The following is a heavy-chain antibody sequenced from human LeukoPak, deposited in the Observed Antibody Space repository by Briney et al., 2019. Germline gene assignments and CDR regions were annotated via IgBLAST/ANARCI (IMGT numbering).Heavy chain of an antibody. D-gene: IGHD3-10*01. CDR1: GGSINTNSYY. J-gene: IGHJ4*02. CDR2: INHSGST. V-gene: IGHV4-39*07. CDR3: ARGRSITMVRGVIIDY. Sequence: SETLSLTCTVSGGSINTNSYYWSWIRQPPGTGLEWIGEINHSGSTNYNPSLKSRVTISVDTSKNQFSLKLSSVTAADTAVYYCARGRSITMVRGVIIDYWGQGTLVTVSS.